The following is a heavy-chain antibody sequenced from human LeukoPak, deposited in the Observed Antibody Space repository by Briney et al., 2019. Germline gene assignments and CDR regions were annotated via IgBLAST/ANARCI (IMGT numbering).Heavy chain of an antibody. Sequence: SETLSLTCAVYGGSFSNYYWSWIRQPPGKGLEWIGEINHSGSTNYNSSLKSRVTISVDTSKNQFSLKLNSVTAADTAVYYCARDRGTSWSFDYGGNRGLDYWGQGTLVTVSS. V-gene: IGHV4-34*01. D-gene: IGHD4-23*01. J-gene: IGHJ4*02. CDR2: INHSGST. CDR3: ARDRGTSWSFDYGGNRGLDY. CDR1: GGSFSNYY.